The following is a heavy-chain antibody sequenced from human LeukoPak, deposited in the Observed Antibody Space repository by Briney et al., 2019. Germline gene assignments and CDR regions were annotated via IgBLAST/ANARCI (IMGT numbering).Heavy chain of an antibody. CDR3: AELGITMIGGV. CDR2: ISSSVGSI. J-gene: IGHJ6*04. Sequence: GGSLRLSCAASGFTFTDFYMSWIRQAPGKGLEWISYISSSVGSIYYADSVKGRFTISRDNAKNSLYLQMNSLRAEDTAVYYCAELGITMIGGVWGKGTTVTISS. D-gene: IGHD3-10*02. V-gene: IGHV3-11*04. CDR1: GFTFTDFY.